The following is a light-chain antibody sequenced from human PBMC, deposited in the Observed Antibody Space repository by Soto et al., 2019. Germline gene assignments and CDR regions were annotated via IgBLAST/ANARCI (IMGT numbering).Light chain of an antibody. V-gene: IGKV3-20*01. CDR2: GAS. Sequence: EIVLTQAPGTPSLSPGKRATLSCRASQSVSSSYLAWYQQKPGQAPRLLIYGASSRATGIPDRFSGSGSGTDFTLTISRLEPEDFAVYYCQQYGSSLYTFGQGTKLEIK. CDR3: QQYGSSLYT. J-gene: IGKJ2*01. CDR1: QSVSSSY.